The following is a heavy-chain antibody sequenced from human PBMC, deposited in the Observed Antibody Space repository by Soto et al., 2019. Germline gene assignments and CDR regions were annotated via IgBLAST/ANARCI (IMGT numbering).Heavy chain of an antibody. CDR2: ISAYNGNT. D-gene: IGHD6-19*01. CDR1: GYTFTSYG. V-gene: IGHV1-18*01. CDR3: ASGYSSGWYLYYYYGMDV. J-gene: IGHJ6*02. Sequence: QVQLVQSGAEVKKPGASVKVSCKASGYTFTSYGISWVRQAPGQGLEWMGWISAYNGNTNYAQKRQGRVTMTTDTSTSTAYMELRSLRSDDTAVYYWASGYSSGWYLYYYYGMDVWGQGTTVTVSS.